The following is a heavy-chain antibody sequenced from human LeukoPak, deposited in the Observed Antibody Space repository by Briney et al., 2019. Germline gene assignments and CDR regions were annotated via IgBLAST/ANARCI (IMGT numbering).Heavy chain of an antibody. CDR2: IWYDGSNK. CDR1: GFTFSGYG. J-gene: IGHJ1*01. D-gene: IGHD6-19*01. Sequence: GGSLRLSCAASGFTFSGYGMHWARQAPGKGLEWVAVIWYDGSNKYYADSVKGRFTISRDNSKNTLYLQMNSLRAEDTAVYYCARGKTPGIAVSKYFQHWGQGTLVTVSS. V-gene: IGHV3-33*01. CDR3: ARGKTPGIAVSKYFQH.